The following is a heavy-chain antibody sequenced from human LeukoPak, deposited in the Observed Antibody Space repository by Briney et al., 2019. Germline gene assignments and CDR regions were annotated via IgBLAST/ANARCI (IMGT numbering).Heavy chain of an antibody. V-gene: IGHV3-23*01. D-gene: IGHD3-9*01. CDR2: ISGSGGST. Sequence: GGSLRLSCAASGFTFSSYAMSWVRQAPGKGLEWVSAISGSGGSTYYADSVKGRFTISRDNSKNTLYLQMNSLRAEDTAVYYCAKGGYDISTGYYSHFDYWGQGTLVTDSS. CDR1: GFTFSSYA. CDR3: AKGGYDISTGYYSHFDY. J-gene: IGHJ4*02.